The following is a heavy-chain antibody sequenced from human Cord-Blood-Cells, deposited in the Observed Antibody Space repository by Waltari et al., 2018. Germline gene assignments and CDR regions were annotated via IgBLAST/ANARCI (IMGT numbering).Heavy chain of an antibody. Sequence: QVQLVQSGAEVKKPGSSVKVSCKASGGTFSSYAISWVRPAPGQGLKWMGAFSTILSTADDAQRVRSRRTMSADESTSTGYRGLSSVRCEGAAVEYCARIAAAGTDFDYWGQGTLVTVSS. CDR2: FSTILSTA. CDR3: ARIAAAGTDFDY. CDR1: GGTFSSYA. D-gene: IGHD6-13*01. V-gene: IGHV1-69*01. J-gene: IGHJ4*02.